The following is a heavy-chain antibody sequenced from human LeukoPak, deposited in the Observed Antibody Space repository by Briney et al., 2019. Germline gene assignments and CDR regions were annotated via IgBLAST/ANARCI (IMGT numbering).Heavy chain of an antibody. CDR1: GGSISTYY. J-gene: IGHJ4*02. V-gene: IGHV4-59*01. D-gene: IGHD6-13*01. CDR3: ARENSNSWYLDY. CDR2: IYNSGST. Sequence: SETLSLTCTVSGGSISTYYWSWIRQPPGKGLEWIGYIYNSGSTNYNPSLKSRVTISVDTSKNQFSLKLSSVTAADTAVYYCARENSNSWYLDYWGQGTLVTVSS.